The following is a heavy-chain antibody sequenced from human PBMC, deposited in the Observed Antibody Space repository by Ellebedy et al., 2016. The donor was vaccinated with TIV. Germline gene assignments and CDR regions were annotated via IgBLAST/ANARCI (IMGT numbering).Heavy chain of an antibody. D-gene: IGHD5-12*01. V-gene: IGHV3-33*01. J-gene: IGHJ4*02. Sequence: LSLTCAASGFTFSSYGMHWVRQAPGKGLEWVAVIWYDGSNKYYADSVKGRFTISRDNSKNTLYLQMNSLRAEDTAVYYCARDRVATIPYYFDYWGQGTLVTVSS. CDR1: GFTFSSYG. CDR3: ARDRVATIPYYFDY. CDR2: IWYDGSNK.